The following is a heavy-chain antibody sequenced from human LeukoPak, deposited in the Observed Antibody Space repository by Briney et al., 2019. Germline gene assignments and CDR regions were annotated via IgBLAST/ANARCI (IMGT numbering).Heavy chain of an antibody. Sequence: PGGSLRLSCAASGFTFSSYAMSWVRQAPGKGLEWVSAISGSGGSTYYADSVKGRFTISRDNSKNPLYLQMNSLRAEDTAVYYCAKARRTVTATLPFDYRGQGTLVTVSS. D-gene: IGHD4-17*01. CDR2: ISGSGGST. CDR3: AKARRTVTATLPFDY. V-gene: IGHV3-23*01. CDR1: GFTFSSYA. J-gene: IGHJ4*02.